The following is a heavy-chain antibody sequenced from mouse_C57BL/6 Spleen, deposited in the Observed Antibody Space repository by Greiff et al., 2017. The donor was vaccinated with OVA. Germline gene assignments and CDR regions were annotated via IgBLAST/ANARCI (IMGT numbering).Heavy chain of an antibody. J-gene: IGHJ3*01. CDR1: GYTFTSYG. Sequence: VKLMESGAELARPGASVKLSCKASGYTFTSYGISWVKQRTGQGLEWIGEIYPRSGNTYYNEKFKGKATLTADKSSSTAYMELRSLTSEDSAVYFCARPDGYDEAWFAYWGQGTLVTVSA. CDR2: IYPRSGNT. D-gene: IGHD2-2*01. CDR3: ARPDGYDEAWFAY. V-gene: IGHV1-81*01.